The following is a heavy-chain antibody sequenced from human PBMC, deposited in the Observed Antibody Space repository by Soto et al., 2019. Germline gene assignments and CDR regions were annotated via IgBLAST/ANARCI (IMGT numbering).Heavy chain of an antibody. D-gene: IGHD3-10*01. Sequence: GGSLRLSCAASRFTFTRYSMSWVRQAPGKGLEWVSSISSTTNYIYYGDSMKGRFTISRDNAKNSLYLEMNSLRAEDTAVYYCARESGDLTSNFDYWGQGTLVTVSS. CDR3: ARESGDLTSNFDY. V-gene: IGHV3-21*06. CDR1: RFTFTRYS. J-gene: IGHJ4*02. CDR2: ISSTTNYI.